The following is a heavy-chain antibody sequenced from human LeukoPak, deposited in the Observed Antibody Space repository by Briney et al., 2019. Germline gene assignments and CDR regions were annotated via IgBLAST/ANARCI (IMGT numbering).Heavy chain of an antibody. D-gene: IGHD2-15*01. J-gene: IGHJ4*02. CDR2: IDTSSGAT. V-gene: IGHV1-2*02. CDR3: ASEAFCVGGSCQLHRVAS. Sequence: GASVKVSCKASGYTFSAYYMHWVRQAPGQGHDWMGWIDTSSGATKYAQKFQGRVTITRDTSIGTVYMELSTLISDDTAVYYCASEAFCVGGSCQLHRVASWGPGTLVTVSS. CDR1: GYTFSAYY.